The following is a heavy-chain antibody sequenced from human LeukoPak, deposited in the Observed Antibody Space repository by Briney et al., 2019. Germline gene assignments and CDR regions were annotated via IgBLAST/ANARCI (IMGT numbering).Heavy chain of an antibody. V-gene: IGHV3-33*01. CDR1: GFTFSTYG. J-gene: IGHJ6*02. D-gene: IGHD3-9*01. Sequence: GGSLRLSCAASGFTFSTYGMHWVRQAPGKGLEGVAYIWYDGGNKYYADSVKGRFTISRDNSKNTLYLQMNSLRVEDTAVYYCAREAYDILTGSLPHYYYYGMDVWGQGTTVTVSS. CDR2: IWYDGGNK. CDR3: AREAYDILTGSLPHYYYYGMDV.